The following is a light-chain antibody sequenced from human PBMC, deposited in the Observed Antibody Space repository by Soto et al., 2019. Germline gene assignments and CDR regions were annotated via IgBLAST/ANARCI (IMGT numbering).Light chain of an antibody. CDR3: QQYGNSPRT. V-gene: IGKV3-20*01. CDR1: QSVSSSY. CDR2: GAS. J-gene: IGKJ2*02. Sequence: EIVLTQSPGTLSLSPGERATLSCRASQSVSSSYLAWYQQKPGQAPRLLIYGASSRATGIPDRFSGSGSGADFTLTISRLEPEDFAVYFWQQYGNSPRTFGQGTPVEIK.